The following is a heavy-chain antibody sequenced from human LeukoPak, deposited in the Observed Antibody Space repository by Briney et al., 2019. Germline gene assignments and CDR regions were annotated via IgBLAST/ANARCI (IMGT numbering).Heavy chain of an antibody. CDR3: AREGPRVTGTTRTWFDP. CDR2: IKQDGSEK. D-gene: IGHD1-7*01. CDR1: GFPFSSYW. J-gene: IGHJ5*02. V-gene: IGHV3-7*01. Sequence: GGSLRLSCAASGFPFSSYWMSWVRQAPGKGRECVANIKQDGSEKYYVDSVKRRFTISRDNAKNSLYLQMNSLRADDTAVYYCAREGPRVTGTTRTWFDPWGQGTLVTVSS.